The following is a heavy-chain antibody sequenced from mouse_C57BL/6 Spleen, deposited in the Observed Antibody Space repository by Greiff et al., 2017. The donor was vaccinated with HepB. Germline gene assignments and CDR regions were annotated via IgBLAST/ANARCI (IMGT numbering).Heavy chain of an antibody. CDR3: ARIGIYYDYDGVDY. CDR1: GFTFSSYT. V-gene: IGHV5-9*01. D-gene: IGHD2-4*01. J-gene: IGHJ2*01. Sequence: EVKLVESGGGLVKPGGSLKLSCAASGFTFSSYTMSWVRQTPEKRLEWVATISGGGGNTYYPDSVKGRFTISRDNAKNTLYLQMSSLRSEDTALYYCARIGIYYDYDGVDYWGQGTTLTVSS. CDR2: ISGGGGNT.